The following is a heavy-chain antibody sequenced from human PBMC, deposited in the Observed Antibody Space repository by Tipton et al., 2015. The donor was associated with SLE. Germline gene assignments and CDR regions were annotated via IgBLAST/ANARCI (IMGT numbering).Heavy chain of an antibody. CDR2: IYHSGST. J-gene: IGHJ2*01. V-gene: IGHV4-38-2*02. Sequence: TLSLTCTVSGYSISSGYYWGWIRQPPGKGLEWIGSIYHSGSTYYNPSLKSRVTISVDTSKNQFSLKLTSLTAADTAVYYCGRGGSLLNWNYGGHFDLWGRGTLVTVSS. CDR3: GRGGSLLNWNYGGHFDL. D-gene: IGHD1-7*01. CDR1: GYSISSGYY.